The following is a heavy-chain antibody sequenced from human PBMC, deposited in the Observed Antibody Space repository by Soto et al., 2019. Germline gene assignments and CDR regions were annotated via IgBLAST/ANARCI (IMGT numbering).Heavy chain of an antibody. CDR2: ISGSSSYI. J-gene: IGHJ6*04. V-gene: IGHV3-21*01. D-gene: IGHD2-15*01. CDR1: GFSFSDYS. CDR3: ARDRAYCSGIGCRDYYPAMEV. Sequence: EVQLVESGGGLVKPGGSLRLSCAASGFSFSDYSMNWVRQAPGKGLEWVSSISGSSSYIYYTDSLKGRFTVSRDNSNKSLYVQMNSLRAEDTAVYYCARDRAYCSGIGCRDYYPAMEVWCKGTTVTVSS.